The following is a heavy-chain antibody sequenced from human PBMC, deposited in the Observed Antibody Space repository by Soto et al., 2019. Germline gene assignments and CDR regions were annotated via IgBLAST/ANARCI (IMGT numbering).Heavy chain of an antibody. CDR1: GYTFTSYY. D-gene: IGHD2-2*01. V-gene: IGHV1-46*01. J-gene: IGHJ5*02. Sequence: ASVKVSCKASGYTFTSYYMHWVRQAPGQGLEWMGIINPSGGSTSYAQKFQGRVTITRDTSTSTVYMELSSLRSEDTAVNYWARGASRYCSSTRCMYNWFDPWGQGTLVTVSS. CDR2: INPSGGST. CDR3: ARGASRYCSSTRCMYNWFDP.